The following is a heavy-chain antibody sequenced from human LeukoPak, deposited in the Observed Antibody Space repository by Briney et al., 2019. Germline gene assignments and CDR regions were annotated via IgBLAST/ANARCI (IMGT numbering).Heavy chain of an antibody. CDR2: IGYRGGSI. J-gene: IGHJ6*03. CDR1: GFTFSNYA. D-gene: IGHD3-16*02. Sequence: GGSLRLSCAASGFTFSNYAMSWVRQAPGKGLEWVSIIGYRGGSIYYAYSVQGRFTISRDNSKNTLSLQMNGLRPEDTAVYYCAKSWGYTRPYYNYMDVWGKGTTVTV. CDR3: AKSWGYTRPYYNYMDV. V-gene: IGHV3-23*01.